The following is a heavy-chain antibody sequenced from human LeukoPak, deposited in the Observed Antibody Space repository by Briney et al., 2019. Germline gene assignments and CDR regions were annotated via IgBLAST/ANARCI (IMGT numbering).Heavy chain of an antibody. CDR1: GLAFSNYC. D-gene: IGHD1-1*01. V-gene: IGHV3-7*01. Sequence: GGSLRLSCAASGLAFSNYCMTWVRQAPGKGLQWVANKKPDGTEKNYVDSVKGRFTISRDNAKNSVYLQLNSLRVDDTALYYCARTQLTQLEPDYFDSWGQGTLVSVS. CDR3: ARTQLTQLEPDYFDS. J-gene: IGHJ4*02. CDR2: KKPDGTEK.